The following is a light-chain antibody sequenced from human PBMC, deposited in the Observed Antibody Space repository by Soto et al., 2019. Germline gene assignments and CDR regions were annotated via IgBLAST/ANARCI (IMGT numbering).Light chain of an antibody. V-gene: IGKV1-33*01. CDR2: DAS. J-gene: IGKJ1*01. Sequence: DIQMTQSPSSLSASVGDRVTITCQASQDISNYLNWYQQKPGKAPKLLIYDASNLETGVPSRFSGSGSGTEFTFTISSLQPVDIATYYCQQYDNLPWTFGQGTKVEIK. CDR1: QDISNY. CDR3: QQYDNLPWT.